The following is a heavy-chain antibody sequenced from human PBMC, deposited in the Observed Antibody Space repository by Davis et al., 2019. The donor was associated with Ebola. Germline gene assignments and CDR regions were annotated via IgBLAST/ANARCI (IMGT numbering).Heavy chain of an antibody. CDR2: IRSKAYRGTT. Sequence: GESLKISCTASGFSLVDHIMSWVRQAPGKGLEWVGSIRSKAYRGTTEYAASVKGRFTISRDDSTGIAYLQMNSLKTEDTAVYYCSSYTSGWTVFDYWGQGTLVTVSS. V-gene: IGHV3-49*04. D-gene: IGHD6-25*01. CDR3: SSYTSGWTVFDY. J-gene: IGHJ4*02. CDR1: GFSLVDHI.